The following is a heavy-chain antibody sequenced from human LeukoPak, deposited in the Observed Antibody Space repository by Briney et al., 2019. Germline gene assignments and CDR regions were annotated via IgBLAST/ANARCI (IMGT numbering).Heavy chain of an antibody. J-gene: IGHJ4*02. CDR2: INPSSGGT. CDR3: ARDQEGFDY. V-gene: IGHV1-2*06. CDR1: GYTFIDYY. Sequence: ASVKVSCKASGYTFIDYYIHWVRQAPGQGLEWMGRINPSSGGTNYAQKFQGRVTVTRDTSTSTVHMELSGLRSEDTAVYYCARDQEGFDYWGQGTLVTVSS.